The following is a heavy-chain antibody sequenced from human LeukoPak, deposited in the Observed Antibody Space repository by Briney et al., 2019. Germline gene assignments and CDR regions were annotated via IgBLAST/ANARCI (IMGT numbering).Heavy chain of an antibody. Sequence: GRSLRLSWAASGFTFRSYGMLWVRQAPGKGLEWVAVIWYDGSNKYYADSVKGRFTVSRDNSKNTLYLQMNSLRAEDTAVYYCATAVASSSGWYADYWGQGTLVTVSS. CDR1: GFTFRSYG. CDR3: ATAVASSSGWYADY. V-gene: IGHV3-33*01. CDR2: IWYDGSNK. D-gene: IGHD6-19*01. J-gene: IGHJ4*02.